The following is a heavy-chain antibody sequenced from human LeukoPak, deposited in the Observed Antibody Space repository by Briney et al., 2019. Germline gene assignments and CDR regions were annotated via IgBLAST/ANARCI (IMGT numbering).Heavy chain of an antibody. V-gene: IGHV3-74*01. Sequence: GGSLRLSCAASGFTFSSYSMNWVRQGPGKGLVWLSRIKYDGSYTSYADSVKGRFTVSRDNAKNTLYLQMNSLRAEDTAVYYCARDSSSVPEYWGQGTPVTVSS. D-gene: IGHD2-2*01. CDR1: GFTFSSYS. CDR3: ARDSSSVPEY. CDR2: IKYDGSYT. J-gene: IGHJ4*02.